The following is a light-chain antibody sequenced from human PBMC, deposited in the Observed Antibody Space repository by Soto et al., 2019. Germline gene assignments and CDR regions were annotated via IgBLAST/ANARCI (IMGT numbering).Light chain of an antibody. V-gene: IGKV3-20*01. CDR2: GAS. Sequence: IVRTQSPSTLSVSPWERATLSFMSSQTVSSNYLAWCQQRPGQAPRLLIYGASTRAAGIPDRFSGSGSGTDFTLTITRLEPEDSAVYFCQQYTGPPTTFGQGTRLEIK. CDR3: QQYTGPPTT. J-gene: IGKJ5*01. CDR1: QTVSSNY.